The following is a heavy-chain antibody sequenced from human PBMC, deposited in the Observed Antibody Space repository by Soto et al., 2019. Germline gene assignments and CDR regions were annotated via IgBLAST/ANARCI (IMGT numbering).Heavy chain of an antibody. CDR1: GYTFTSYY. CDR2: INPSGGST. V-gene: IGHV1-46*01. CDR3: AIFHRLGKYRPPIDY. J-gene: IGHJ4*02. D-gene: IGHD2-21*01. Sequence: ASVKVSCKASGYTFTSYYMHWVRQAPGQGLEWMGIINPSGGSTSYAQKFQGIVTMTRDTSTSTVYMELSSLRSEYTAVFYCAIFHRLGKYRPPIDYWGQGTLVTVSS.